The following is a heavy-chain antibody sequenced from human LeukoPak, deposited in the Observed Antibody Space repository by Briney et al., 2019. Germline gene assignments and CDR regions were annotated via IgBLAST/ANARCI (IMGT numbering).Heavy chain of an antibody. V-gene: IGHV3-23*01. Sequence: GGSLRLSCAASGFTFSSYAMSWVRLAPGKGLEWVSAISGSGGSTYYADSVKGRFTISRDNSKNTLYLQMNSLRAEDTAVYYCAKALYYDSSGPDAFDIWGQGTMVTVSS. CDR2: ISGSGGST. D-gene: IGHD3-22*01. J-gene: IGHJ3*02. CDR1: GFTFSSYA. CDR3: AKALYYDSSGPDAFDI.